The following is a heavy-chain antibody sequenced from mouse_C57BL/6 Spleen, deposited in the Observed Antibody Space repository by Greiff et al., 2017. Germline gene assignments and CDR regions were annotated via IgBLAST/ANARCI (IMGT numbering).Heavy chain of an antibody. CDR2: ISSGGDYI. V-gene: IGHV5-9-1*02. CDR3: TREGYGSSAFDD. Sequence: EVQGVESGEGLVKPGGSLKLSCAASGFTFSSYAMSWVRQTPEKRLEWVAYISSGGDYIYYADTVKGRFTISRDNARNTLYLQMSSLKSEDTAMYYCTREGYGSSAFDDWGQGTTLTVSS. D-gene: IGHD1-1*01. CDR1: GFTFSSYA. J-gene: IGHJ2*01.